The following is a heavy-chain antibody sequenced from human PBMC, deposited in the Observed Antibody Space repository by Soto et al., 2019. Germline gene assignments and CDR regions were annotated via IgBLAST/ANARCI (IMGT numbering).Heavy chain of an antibody. V-gene: IGHV2-5*02. J-gene: IGHJ4*02. CDR2: IYWDDDK. D-gene: IGHD3-10*01. CDR3: AHIPHWFEEFLFFDC. CDR1: GFSLSTSGVG. Sequence: QITLKESGPTLVKPTQTLTLTCTFSGFSLSTSGVGVGWIRQPPGKALEWLALIYWDDDKRYSPSLKSRLTISNYTSKTQVFLTMTNMDPVDTATYSCAHIPHWFEEFLFFDCWGQRTLVTVSS.